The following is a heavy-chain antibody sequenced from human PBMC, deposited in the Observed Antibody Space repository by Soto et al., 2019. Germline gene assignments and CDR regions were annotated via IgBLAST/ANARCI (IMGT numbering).Heavy chain of an antibody. Sequence: PGRSLKISSAAYGFTFSSYAMSWVRQAPGKGLEWVSAISGSGGSTYYADSVKGRFTISRDNSKNTLYLQMNSLRAEDTAVYYCAKSRDLFYCSSWYAYYFDYCGQGTQVILSS. CDR2: ISGSGGST. V-gene: IGHV3-23*01. D-gene: IGHD6-13*01. CDR1: GFTFSSYA. J-gene: IGHJ4*02. CDR3: AKSRDLFYCSSWYAYYFDY.